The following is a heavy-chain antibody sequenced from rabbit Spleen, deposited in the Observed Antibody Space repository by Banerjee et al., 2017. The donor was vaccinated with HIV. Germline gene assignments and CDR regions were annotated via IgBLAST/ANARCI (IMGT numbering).Heavy chain of an antibody. CDR3: ARDTGSSFSSYGMDL. CDR1: GVSFSGDSY. D-gene: IGHD8-1*01. J-gene: IGHJ6*01. Sequence: QSLEESGGDLVKPGASLTLTCIASGVSFSGDSYICWVRQAPGKGLEWISCIAGSSSGFTYSATWAKGRFTISKTSSTTVTLQMTSLTVADTATYFCARDTGSSFSSYGMDLWGPGPLVTVS. CDR2: IAGSSSGFT. V-gene: IGHV1S40*01.